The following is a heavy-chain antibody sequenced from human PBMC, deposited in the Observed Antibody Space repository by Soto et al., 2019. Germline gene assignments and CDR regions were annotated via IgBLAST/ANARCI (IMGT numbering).Heavy chain of an antibody. CDR1: GGTFSSYA. D-gene: IGHD5-18*01. J-gene: IGHJ4*02. Sequence: WASVKVSCKASGGTFSSYAISWVRQAPGQGLEWMGGIIPIFGTANYAQKFQGRVTITADESTSTAYMELSSLRSEDTAVYYCARGRWDTHNDYWGQGTLVTVSS. CDR2: IIPIFGTA. CDR3: ARGRWDTHNDY. V-gene: IGHV1-69*13.